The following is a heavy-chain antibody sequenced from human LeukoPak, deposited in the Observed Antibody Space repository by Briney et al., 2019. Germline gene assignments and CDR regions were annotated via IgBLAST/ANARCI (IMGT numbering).Heavy chain of an antibody. V-gene: IGHV4-4*02. Sequence: SETLSLTCAVSGDSISSSNWWSWVRQPPGKGLEWIGEIYHSGSTNYNPSLKSRVTISVDKSKNQFSLKLSSVTAADTAVYYCARVGHLRFGELSAYYFDYWGQGTLVTVSS. CDR1: GDSISSSNW. D-gene: IGHD3-10*01. CDR2: IYHSGST. CDR3: ARVGHLRFGELSAYYFDY. J-gene: IGHJ4*02.